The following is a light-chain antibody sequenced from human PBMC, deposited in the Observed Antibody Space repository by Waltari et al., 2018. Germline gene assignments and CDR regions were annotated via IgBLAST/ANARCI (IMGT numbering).Light chain of an antibody. CDR1: NSYVRAYDI. V-gene: IGLV2-14*01. CDR3: SSYTTNRHYV. CDR2: DVS. Sequence: QSDLTQPASVSGSPGQSITIPCTGTNSYVRAYDIGPWYQQYPGKAPKLVIFDVSSRPSGASGRFSGSKSGNTASLIISHLQAEDEADYYCSSYTTNRHYVFGAGTKVTVL. J-gene: IGLJ1*01.